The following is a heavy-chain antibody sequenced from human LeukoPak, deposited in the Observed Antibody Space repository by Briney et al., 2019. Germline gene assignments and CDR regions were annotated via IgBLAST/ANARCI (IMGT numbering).Heavy chain of an antibody. CDR2: ISYDGSNK. CDR3: AKGGVQQLVFDY. V-gene: IGHV3-30*18. Sequence: GGSLRLSCAASGFTFSSYGMHWVRQAPGKGLEWVAVISYDGSNKYYADSVKGRFTISRDNSKNTLYLQMNSLRAEDTAVYYCAKGGVQQLVFDYWGQGTLVAVSS. CDR1: GFTFSSYG. D-gene: IGHD6-13*01. J-gene: IGHJ4*02.